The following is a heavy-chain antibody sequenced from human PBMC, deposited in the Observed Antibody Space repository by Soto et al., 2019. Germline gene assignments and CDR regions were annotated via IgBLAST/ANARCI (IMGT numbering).Heavy chain of an antibody. Sequence: EASVKVSCKXSGYTFTGYYMHWVRQAPGQGLEWMGWINPNSGGTNYAQKFQGRVTMTRDTSISTAYMELSRLRSDDTAVYYCARALLYHDILTGYEPYYYYGMDVWGQGTTVTVSS. CDR1: GYTFTGYY. V-gene: IGHV1-2*02. J-gene: IGHJ6*02. CDR2: INPNSGGT. D-gene: IGHD3-9*01. CDR3: ARALLYHDILTGYEPYYYYGMDV.